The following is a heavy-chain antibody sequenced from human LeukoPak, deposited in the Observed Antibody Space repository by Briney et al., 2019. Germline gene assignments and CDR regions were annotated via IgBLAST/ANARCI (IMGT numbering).Heavy chain of an antibody. CDR2: IKQDGGEK. CDR3: ARDGTYTDYDPDFDI. V-gene: IGHV3-7*04. CDR1: GFTFSGFL. D-gene: IGHD5-12*01. Sequence: GGSLRLSCAASGFTFSGFLMSWVRQAPGKGLEWVSNIKQDGGEKYYVDSVKGRFTISRDNAKNSLYLQMNSLRAEDTAVFFCARDGTYTDYDPDFDIWGQGTLVTVSS. J-gene: IGHJ4*02.